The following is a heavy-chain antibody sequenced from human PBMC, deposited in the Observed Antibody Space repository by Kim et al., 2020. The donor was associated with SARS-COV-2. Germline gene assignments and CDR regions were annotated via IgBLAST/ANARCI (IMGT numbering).Heavy chain of an antibody. J-gene: IGHJ6*02. V-gene: IGHV1-18*04. CDR1: GYTFTSYG. CDR2: ISAYNGNT. CDR3: ASGLTGENYYYGMDV. Sequence: ASVKVSCKASGYTFTSYGISWVRQAPGQGLEWMGWISAYNGNTNYAQKLQGRVTMTTDTSTSTAYMELRSLRSDDTAVYYCASGLTGENYYYGMDVWGQGTTVTVSS. D-gene: IGHD7-27*01.